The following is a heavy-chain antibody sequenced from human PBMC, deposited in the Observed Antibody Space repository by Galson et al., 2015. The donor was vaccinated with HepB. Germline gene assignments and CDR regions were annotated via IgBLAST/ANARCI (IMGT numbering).Heavy chain of an antibody. J-gene: IGHJ5*01. V-gene: IGHV3-23*01. D-gene: IGHD3-16*01. CDR3: AKGYGLFDS. CDR2: ITGKGDST. CDR1: GFAFDSHA. Sequence: SLRLSCAASGFAFDSHAMSWVRQAPGRGLEWISGITGKGDSTFYADSVKGRFTGSKDNSNNMLFLQMNSLRAEDAGLYFCAKGYGLFDSWGQGILVTVSS.